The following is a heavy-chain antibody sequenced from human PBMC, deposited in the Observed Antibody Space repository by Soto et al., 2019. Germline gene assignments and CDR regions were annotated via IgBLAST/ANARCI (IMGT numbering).Heavy chain of an antibody. V-gene: IGHV1-46*04. CDR1: GHTFTRNF. Sequence: QVNLLQSGAEVRKPGASVKVSCKASGHTFTRNFMHWVRQAPGQGLEWMGVINTDGDVTTYAHKLRGRVTLSRDMSTSIVNMALSSLRSDDSAFYYCASDFSSGCFQYLGAWGQGSLIIVSS. J-gene: IGHJ4*02. CDR2: INTDGDVT. D-gene: IGHD1-26*01. CDR3: ASDFSSGCFQYLGA.